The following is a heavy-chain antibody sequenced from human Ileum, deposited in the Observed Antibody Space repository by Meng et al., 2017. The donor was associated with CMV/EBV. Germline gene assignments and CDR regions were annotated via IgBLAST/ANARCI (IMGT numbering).Heavy chain of an antibody. CDR1: VDSVFNKNVA. V-gene: IGHV6-1*01. Sequence: HVPLPPAGPRLVRTSQTISLTCAISVDSVFNKNVAWNWIRQSPSRGLEWLGRTYYMFKWNNDYSASVESRIIVNLDTCTNQLSLQLNSVTPDDTAVYYCARGQFSALDFWGQGTLVTVSS. CDR3: ARGQFSALDF. D-gene: IGHD4-11*01. CDR2: TYYMFKWNN. J-gene: IGHJ4*02.